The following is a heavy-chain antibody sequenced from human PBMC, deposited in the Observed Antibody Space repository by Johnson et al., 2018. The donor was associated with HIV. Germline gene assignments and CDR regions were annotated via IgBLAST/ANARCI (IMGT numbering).Heavy chain of an antibody. D-gene: IGHD6-6*01. J-gene: IGHJ3*02. CDR3: TRGPIASRPHGDVFDI. CDR2: IYSVGNT. CDR1: GFTFSSYA. V-gene: IGHV3-30*14. Sequence: QVQLVESGGGVVQPGRSLRLSCAASGFTFSSYAMHWVRQAPGKGLEWVSNIYSVGNTYYADSVKGRFTISRDVSKNTLYLQMSSLRTDDTAVYYCTRGPIASRPHGDVFDIWGQGTMVTVSS.